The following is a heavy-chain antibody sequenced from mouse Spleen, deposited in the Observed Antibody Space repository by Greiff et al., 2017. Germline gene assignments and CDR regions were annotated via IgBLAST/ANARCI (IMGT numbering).Heavy chain of an antibody. J-gene: IGHJ2*01. CDR2: ISSGSSTI. CDR1: GFTFSDYG. CDR3: ARPLYDYDVFDY. V-gene: IGHV5-17*01. Sequence: EVKVEESGGGLVKPGGSLKLSCAASGFTFSDYGMHWVRQAPEKGLEWVAYISSGSSTIYYADTVKGRFTISRYNAKNTLFLQMTSLRSEDTAMYYCARPLYDYDVFDYWGQGTTLTVSS. D-gene: IGHD2-4*01.